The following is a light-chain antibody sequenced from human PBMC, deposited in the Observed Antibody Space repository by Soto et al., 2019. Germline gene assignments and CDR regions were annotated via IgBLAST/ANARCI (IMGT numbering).Light chain of an antibody. CDR3: LQEKNYPRT. CDR2: GAS. CDR1: QDIRTE. V-gene: IGKV1-6*01. J-gene: IGKJ1*01. Sequence: AIQMTQSPSSMSASVGDRVTITCRASQDIRTELGWYQQKPGKAPKLLIYGASTLQSGDPSRFSGSGSGTDFTLTISSLQPEDFATYYCLQEKNYPRTFGQGNQVAI.